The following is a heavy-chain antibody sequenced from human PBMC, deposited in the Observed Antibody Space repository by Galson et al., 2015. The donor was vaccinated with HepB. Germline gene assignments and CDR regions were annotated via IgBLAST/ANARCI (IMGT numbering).Heavy chain of an antibody. J-gene: IGHJ6*02. CDR1: GYIFTTYG. Sequence: SVKVSCKASGYIFTTYGFSWVRQAPGQGLEWMGWISTYNGNTKYAQKVQGGVTMTTDTSTSTAYMELRSLRSDDTAVYYCARDMMYYGMDVWGQGTTVTVSS. D-gene: IGHD2-8*01. CDR2: ISTYNGNT. CDR3: ARDMMYYGMDV. V-gene: IGHV1-18*04.